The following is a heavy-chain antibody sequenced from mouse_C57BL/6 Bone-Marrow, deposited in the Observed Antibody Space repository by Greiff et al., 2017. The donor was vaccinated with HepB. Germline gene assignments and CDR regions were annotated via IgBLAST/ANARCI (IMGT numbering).Heavy chain of an antibody. Sequence: EVQLVESGPSLVRPSQTLSLTCTVTGFSINSYCYWMWIRQFPGNKLEYIGYTFYSGITYYNPSLESRTYITRDTSKNQFSLKLSSVTTEDTATYYCARDRYYGSSSYAMDYWGQGTSVTVSS. CDR1: GFSINSYCY. D-gene: IGHD1-1*01. CDR3: ARDRYYGSSSYAMDY. CDR2: TFYSGIT. V-gene: IGHV3-3*01. J-gene: IGHJ4*01.